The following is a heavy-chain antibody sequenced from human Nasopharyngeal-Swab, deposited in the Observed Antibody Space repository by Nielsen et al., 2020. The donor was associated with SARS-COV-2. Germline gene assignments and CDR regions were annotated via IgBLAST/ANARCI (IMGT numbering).Heavy chain of an antibody. D-gene: IGHD3-3*01. CDR2: IIPMFGKA. Sequence: SVKVSCKASGDTFSSSAIAWVRQAPGQGLEWMGGIIPMFGKADYAQKFQGRVTITADRSTSTAYMEMNSLRSEDTAVYYCARGDTIFGKGSYDAFDIWGQGTMVTVSS. V-gene: IGHV1-69*06. CDR1: GDTFSSSA. J-gene: IGHJ3*02. CDR3: ARGDTIFGKGSYDAFDI.